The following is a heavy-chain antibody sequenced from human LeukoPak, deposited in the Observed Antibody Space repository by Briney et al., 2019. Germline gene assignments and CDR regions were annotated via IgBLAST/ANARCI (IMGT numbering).Heavy chain of an antibody. CDR3: AREGADYDFWSGQPSYAFDI. CDR1: GFTFSSYS. Sequence: PGGSLRLSCAASGFTFSSYSMNWVRQAPGKGLEWVSYISSSSSTIYYADSVKGRFTISRDNAKNSLYLQMNSLRAEDTAVYYCAREGADYDFWSGQPSYAFDIWGQGTMVTVSS. V-gene: IGHV3-48*01. J-gene: IGHJ3*02. CDR2: ISSSSSTI. D-gene: IGHD3-3*01.